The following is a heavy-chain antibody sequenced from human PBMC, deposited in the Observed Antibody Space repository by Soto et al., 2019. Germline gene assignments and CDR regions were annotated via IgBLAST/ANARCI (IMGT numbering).Heavy chain of an antibody. D-gene: IGHD3-22*01. J-gene: IGHJ6*02. CDR2: IYHDGST. CDR1: GASISSSNW. V-gene: IGHV4-4*02. CDR3: ARHYYYANHYYYAMDV. Sequence: PSETLSLTCAVSGASISSSNWWGWVRHPPGKGLEWIGDIYHDGSTNRNPSLKSRATISVDKSKNQFSLRLTSVTAADTAVYYCARHYYYANHYYYAMDVWGQGTTVTVSS.